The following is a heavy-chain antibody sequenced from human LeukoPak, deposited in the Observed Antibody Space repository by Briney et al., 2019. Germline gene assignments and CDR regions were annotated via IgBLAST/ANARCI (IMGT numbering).Heavy chain of an antibody. Sequence: SETLSLTCTVSGGSISSSIYYWGWIRQPPGKGPEWIGSIYYSGTTYYNPSLKSRVTISVDTSKNQFSLKLSSVTAADTAVYYCARDIPAFDIWGQGTMVTVSS. CDR2: IYYSGTT. J-gene: IGHJ3*02. D-gene: IGHD2-2*02. CDR1: GGSISSSIYY. CDR3: ARDIPAFDI. V-gene: IGHV4-39*07.